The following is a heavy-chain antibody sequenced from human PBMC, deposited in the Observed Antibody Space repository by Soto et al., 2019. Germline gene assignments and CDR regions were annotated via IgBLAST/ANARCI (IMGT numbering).Heavy chain of an antibody. V-gene: IGHV3-23*01. J-gene: IGHJ4*02. CDR3: AKELDKIAAAGTNFDY. CDR1: GFTFSSYA. Sequence: GGSLRLSCAASGFTFSSYAMSWVRQAPGKGLEWVSAISGSGGSTYYADSVKGRFTISRDNSKNTLYLQMNSLRAEDTAVYYCAKELDKIAAAGTNFDYWGQGTLVTVSS. D-gene: IGHD6-13*01. CDR2: ISGSGGST.